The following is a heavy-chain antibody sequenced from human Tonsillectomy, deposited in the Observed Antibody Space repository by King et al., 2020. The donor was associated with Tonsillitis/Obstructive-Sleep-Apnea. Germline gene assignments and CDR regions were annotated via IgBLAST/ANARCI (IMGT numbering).Heavy chain of an antibody. CDR2: IYPGDSDT. J-gene: IGHJ3*02. V-gene: IGHV5-51*01. CDR3: ARLRNDFGVEGAFDI. Sequence: QLVQSGAEVKKPGESLKISCKGSGYSFTSYWIGWVRQMPGKGLEWMGIIYPGDSDTRSSPAFQGQVTISADKSFSTAYLQWSSLKASDTAMYYCARLRNDFGVEGAFDIWGQGTMVTVSS. CDR1: GYSFTSYW. D-gene: IGHD3-3*01.